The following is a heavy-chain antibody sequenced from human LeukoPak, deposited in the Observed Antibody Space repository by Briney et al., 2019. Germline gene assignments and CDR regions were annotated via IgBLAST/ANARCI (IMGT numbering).Heavy chain of an antibody. CDR1: GGSISSYY. J-gene: IGHJ4*02. Sequence: SQTLSLTCTVSGGSISSYYWSWIRQPPGKGLEWIGYIYYSGSTNYNPSLKSRVTISVDTSKNQFSLKLSSVTAADTAVYYCARHPRDDSSDYWGQGTLVTVSS. V-gene: IGHV4-59*08. CDR3: ARHPRDDSSDY. CDR2: IYYSGST. D-gene: IGHD3-22*01.